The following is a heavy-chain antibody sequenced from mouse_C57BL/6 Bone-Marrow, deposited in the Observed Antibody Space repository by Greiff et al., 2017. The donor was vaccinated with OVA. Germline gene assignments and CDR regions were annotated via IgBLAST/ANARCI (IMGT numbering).Heavy chain of an antibody. J-gene: IGHJ3*01. CDR3: ARAAY. Sequence: EVKLVESGGGLVKPGGSLKLSCAASGFTFSSYAMSWVRQTPEKRLAWVATISDGGSYTYYPDNVKGRFPISRDNAKNNLYLQMSHLKSEDTAIYYCARAAYWGQETLVTVSA. CDR2: ISDGGSYT. CDR1: GFTFSSYA. V-gene: IGHV5-4*03.